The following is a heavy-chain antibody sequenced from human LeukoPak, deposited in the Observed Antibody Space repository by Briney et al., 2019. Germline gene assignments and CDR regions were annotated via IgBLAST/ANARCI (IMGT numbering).Heavy chain of an antibody. V-gene: IGHV1-69*13. CDR1: GGTFSSYA. D-gene: IGHD5-18*01. CDR3: ARDGGYSNDTHPLYN. J-gene: IGHJ4*02. Sequence: SVKVSCKASGGTFSSYAISWVRQAPGQGLEWMGGIIPIFGTANYAQKFQGRVAITADESTSTAYMELSSLRSEDTAVYYCARDGGYSNDTHPLYNWGQGTLVTVSS. CDR2: IIPIFGTA.